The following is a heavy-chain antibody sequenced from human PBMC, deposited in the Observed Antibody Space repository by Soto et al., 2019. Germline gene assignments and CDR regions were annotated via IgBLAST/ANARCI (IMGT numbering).Heavy chain of an antibody. CDR1: GFTFSSYG. V-gene: IGHV3-33*01. D-gene: IGHD4-17*01. CDR3: ARGGPYGDYGPFDY. Sequence: QVQLVESGGGVVQPGRSLRLSCAASGFTFSSYGMHWVRQAPGKGLEWVAVIWDDGSNKYYADSVKGRFTISRDNSKNSLYLQMDSLRAEDTAVYYCARGGPYGDYGPFDYWGQGTLVTVSS. CDR2: IWDDGSNK. J-gene: IGHJ4*02.